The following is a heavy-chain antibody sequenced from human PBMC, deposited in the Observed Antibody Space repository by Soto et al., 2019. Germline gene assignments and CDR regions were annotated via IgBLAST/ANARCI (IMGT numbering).Heavy chain of an antibody. Sequence: GGSLRLSCAASGFTFSSYSMNWVRQAPGKGLEWVSSISSSSSYIYYADSVKGRFTISRDNAKNSLYLQMNSLRAEDTAVYYCARLGATHAFDIWGQGTMVTVAS. D-gene: IGHD1-26*01. V-gene: IGHV3-21*01. CDR1: GFTFSSYS. CDR3: ARLGATHAFDI. J-gene: IGHJ3*02. CDR2: ISSSSSYI.